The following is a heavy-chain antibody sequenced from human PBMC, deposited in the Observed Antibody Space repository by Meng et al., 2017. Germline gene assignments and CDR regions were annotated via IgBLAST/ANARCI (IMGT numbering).Heavy chain of an antibody. J-gene: IGHJ4*02. CDR3: ARGGSRRRLLWFGELLSHGLDY. CDR1: GGSISSSSYY. D-gene: IGHD3-10*01. Sequence: SETLSLTCTVSGGSISSSSYYWGWIRQPPGKGLEWIGSIYYSGSTYYNPSLKSRVTISVDTSKNQFSLKLSSVTAADTAVYYCARGGSRRRLLWFGELLSHGLDYWGQGTLVTVSS. V-gene: IGHV4-39*07. CDR2: IYYSGST.